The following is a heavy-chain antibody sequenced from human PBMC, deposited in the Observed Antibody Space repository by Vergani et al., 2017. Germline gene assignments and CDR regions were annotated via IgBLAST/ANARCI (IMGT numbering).Heavy chain of an antibody. CDR2: IYYSGST. CDR1: GGSISSGDYY. Sequence: QVQLQESGPGLVKPSQTLSLTCTVSGGSISSGDYYWRWIRQPPGKGLEWIGYIYYSGSTYYNPSLKSRVTISVDTSKNQFSLKLSSVTAADTAVYYCARASYSGYVTRGAFDYWGQGTLVTVSS. D-gene: IGHD5-12*01. CDR3: ARASYSGYVTRGAFDY. J-gene: IGHJ4*02. V-gene: IGHV4-30-4*01.